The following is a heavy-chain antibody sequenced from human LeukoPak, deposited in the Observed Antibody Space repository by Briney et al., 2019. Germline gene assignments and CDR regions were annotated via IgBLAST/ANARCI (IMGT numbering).Heavy chain of an antibody. CDR3: ARDGVDWAAAGTSRAY. CDR2: ISYDGSNK. D-gene: IGHD6-13*01. J-gene: IGHJ4*02. Sequence: PGGSLRLSCAASGFTFSSYGMHWVRQAPGKGLEWVAVISYDGSNKYYADSVKGRFTISRDNSKNTLYLQMNSLRAEDTAVYYCARDGVDWAAAGTSRAYWGQGTLVTVSS. V-gene: IGHV3-30*03. CDR1: GFTFSSYG.